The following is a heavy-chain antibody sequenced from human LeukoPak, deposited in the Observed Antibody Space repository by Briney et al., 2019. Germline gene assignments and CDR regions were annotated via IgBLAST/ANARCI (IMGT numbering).Heavy chain of an antibody. J-gene: IGHJ5*02. V-gene: IGHV4-39*07. CDR3: ARDLGSQMATISDWFDP. CDR1: GGSISSSLYF. Sequence: PSETLSLTCTVSGGSISSSLYFWGWIRQPPGKGLEWIGSIYYSGNTYYNPSLKSRVTISIDTSKNHFSLELNSLTAADTAIYYCARDLGSQMATISDWFDPWGQGALVTVSS. D-gene: IGHD5-24*01. CDR2: IYYSGNT.